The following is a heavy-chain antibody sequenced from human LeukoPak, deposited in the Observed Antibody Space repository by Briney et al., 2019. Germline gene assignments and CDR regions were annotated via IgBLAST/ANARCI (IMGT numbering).Heavy chain of an antibody. CDR3: ARDYYYGSGTEYYYYGMDV. CDR2: IYYSGST. V-gene: IGHV4-30-4*01. CDR1: VDSIKRVDYY. Sequence: SQTLSLTCTVSVDSIKRVDYYCRSIRQHPGEGLGWIGYIYYSGSTYYHPSRKSQVTRSVDTSKNQFSLKLSSVTAADTAVYYCARDYYYGSGTEYYYYGMDVWGKGTTVTVSS. D-gene: IGHD3-10*01. J-gene: IGHJ6*04.